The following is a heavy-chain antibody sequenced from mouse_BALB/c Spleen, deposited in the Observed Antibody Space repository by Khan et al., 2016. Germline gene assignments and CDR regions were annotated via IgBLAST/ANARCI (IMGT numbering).Heavy chain of an antibody. CDR2: INPGNGDT. Sequence: QVQLQQSGAELARLGASVKLSCKASGYTFTTYWMQWVKQRPGQGLEWIGAINPGNGDTRNTQKFKGKATLTADKSSSTVYMQISSLASEDSAVYYCASGNSYYDYDYWGQGTTLTVSS. V-gene: IGHV1-87*01. J-gene: IGHJ2*01. CDR1: GYTFTTYW. CDR3: ASGNSYYDYDY. D-gene: IGHD2-4*01.